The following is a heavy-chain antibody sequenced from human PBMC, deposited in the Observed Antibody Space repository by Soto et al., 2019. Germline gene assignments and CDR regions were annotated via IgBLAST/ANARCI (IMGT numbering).Heavy chain of an antibody. CDR3: SRDDASITMVRGVITPVRYGLDV. CDR2: ISSSSSYI. V-gene: IGHV3-21*01. CDR1: GFTFSSYS. J-gene: IGHJ6*02. D-gene: IGHD3-10*01. Sequence: EVQLVESGGGLVKPGGSLRLSCAASGFTFSSYSMNWVRQAPGKGLEWVSSISSSSSYIYYADSVKGRFTISRDNAKNSLYLQMNSLRVEDTAVYYCSRDDASITMVRGVITPVRYGLDVLGQGTTVTVSS.